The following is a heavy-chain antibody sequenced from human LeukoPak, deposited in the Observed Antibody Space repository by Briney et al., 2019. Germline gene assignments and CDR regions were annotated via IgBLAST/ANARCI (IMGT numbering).Heavy chain of an antibody. Sequence: GGSLRLSCAASGFTFSTYAMSWVRQAPGKGLEWGSTISTTGANTYYADSVKGRFTISRDNSKNTQFLQMNSLRGEDTAVYYCLGYCSGGSCYSGAHWGQGTLVTVSS. CDR1: GFTFSTYA. CDR2: ISTTGANT. D-gene: IGHD2-15*01. V-gene: IGHV3-23*01. CDR3: LGYCSGGSCYSGAH. J-gene: IGHJ4*02.